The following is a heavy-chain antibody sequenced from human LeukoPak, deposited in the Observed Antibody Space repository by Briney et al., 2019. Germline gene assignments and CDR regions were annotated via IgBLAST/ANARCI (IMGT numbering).Heavy chain of an antibody. V-gene: IGHV3-30*02. CDR1: GLTFSSYG. J-gene: IGHJ4*02. CDR3: AKDQEGATAVFDY. CDR2: IRYDGSNK. D-gene: IGHD1-26*01. Sequence: GGSLRLSCAASGLTFSSYGMHWVRQAPGKGLEWVAFIRYDGSNKYYADSVKGRFTISRDNSKNTLYLQMNSLRAEDTAVYYCAKDQEGATAVFDYWGQGTLVTVSS.